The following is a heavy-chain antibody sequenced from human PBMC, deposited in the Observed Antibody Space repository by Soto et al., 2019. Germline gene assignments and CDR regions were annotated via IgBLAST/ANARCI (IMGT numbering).Heavy chain of an antibody. CDR3: ARMKIDLEGESLYHYYGMDV. CDR1: GGSISSYY. CDR2: IYYSGST. J-gene: IGHJ6*02. V-gene: IGHV4-59*12. D-gene: IGHD3-3*01. Sequence: PSETLSLTCTVSGGSISSYYWSWIRQPPGKGLEWIGYIYYSGSTNYNPSLKSRVTISIDTSKNQFSLKLSSTTAADTAVYYCARMKIDLEGESLYHYYGMDVWGQGTTVTVSS.